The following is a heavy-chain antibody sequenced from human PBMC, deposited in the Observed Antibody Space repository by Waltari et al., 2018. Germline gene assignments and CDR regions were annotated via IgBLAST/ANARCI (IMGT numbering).Heavy chain of an antibody. CDR3: ARKMSAAGLDAFDI. Sequence: EVQLVESGGGLVQPGGSLRLSCAASGFTVSSNYMSWVRQAPGKGLEWVSLIYSGGSTYYADPVKGRFTIYRDNAKNTRYLQMNSLRAEDTAVYYCARKMSAAGLDAFDIWGQGTMVTVSS. D-gene: IGHD6-13*01. J-gene: IGHJ3*02. V-gene: IGHV3-66*02. CDR1: GFTVSSNY. CDR2: IYSGGST.